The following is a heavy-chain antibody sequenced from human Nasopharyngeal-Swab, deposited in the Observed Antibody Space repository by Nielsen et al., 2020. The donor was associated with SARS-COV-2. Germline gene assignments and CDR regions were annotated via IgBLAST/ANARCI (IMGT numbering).Heavy chain of an antibody. Sequence: RQAPGKGLEWIGEINHSGSTNYNPSLKSRVTISVDTSKNQFSLKLSSVTVADTAVYYCARGYGDYDYWGQGTLVTVSS. CDR3: ARGYGDYDY. CDR2: INHSGST. V-gene: IGHV4-34*01. J-gene: IGHJ4*02. D-gene: IGHD4-17*01.